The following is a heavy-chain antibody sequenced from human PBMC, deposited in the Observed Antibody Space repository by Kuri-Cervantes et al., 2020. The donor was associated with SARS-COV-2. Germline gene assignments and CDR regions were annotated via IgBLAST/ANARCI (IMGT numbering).Heavy chain of an antibody. Sequence: SQTLSLTCAVSGYSISSVYYWGWIRQPPGKGLEWIGSIYHSGSTYYNPSLKSRVTISVDTSKNQFSLKLSSVTAADTAMYYCARSSTPSVVIATSPLDYWGQGTLVTVSS. D-gene: IGHD2-21*01. V-gene: IGHV4-38-2*01. CDR1: GYSISSVYY. J-gene: IGHJ4*02. CDR2: IYHSGST. CDR3: ARSSTPSVVIATSPLDY.